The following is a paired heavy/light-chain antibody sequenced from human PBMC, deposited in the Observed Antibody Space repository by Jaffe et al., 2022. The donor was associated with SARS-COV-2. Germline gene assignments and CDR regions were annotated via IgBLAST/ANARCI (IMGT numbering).Light chain of an antibody. CDR1: QSISSY. V-gene: IGKV1-39*01. Sequence: DIQMTQSPSSLSASVGDRVTITCRASQSISSYLNWYQQKPGKAPKLLIYAASSLQSGVPSRFSGSGSGTDFTLTISSLQPEDFATYYCQQSYSTPVTFGPGTKVDIK. CDR3: QQSYSTPVT. J-gene: IGKJ3*01. CDR2: AAS.
Heavy chain of an antibody. J-gene: IGHJ4*02. D-gene: IGHD1-1*01. CDR3: ARLVNVYSAGPGRFTGTSFDY. Sequence: QLQLQESGPGLVKPSETLSLTCTVSGGSISSSSYYWGWIRQPPGKGLEWIGSIYYSGSTYYNPSLKSRVTISVDTSKNQFSLKLSSVTAADTAVYYCARLVNVYSAGPGRFTGTSFDYWGQGTLVTVSS. V-gene: IGHV4-39*01. CDR2: IYYSGST. CDR1: GGSISSSSYY.